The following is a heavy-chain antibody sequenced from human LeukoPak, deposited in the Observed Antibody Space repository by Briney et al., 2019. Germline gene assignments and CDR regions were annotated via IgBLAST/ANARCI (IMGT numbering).Heavy chain of an antibody. J-gene: IGHJ3*02. CDR1: GGSISSSNYY. Sequence: SETRSLTCTVSGGSISSSNYYWGWIRQPPGKGLEWIGNVYYGGNTYNNPSLKSRVTMSVDTSKNQFSLKLNSVTAADTAIYYCARRVSSLDAFDIWAKGQWPPSLQ. V-gene: IGHV4-39*01. CDR3: ARRVSSLDAFDI. CDR2: VYYGGNT. D-gene: IGHD2-15*01.